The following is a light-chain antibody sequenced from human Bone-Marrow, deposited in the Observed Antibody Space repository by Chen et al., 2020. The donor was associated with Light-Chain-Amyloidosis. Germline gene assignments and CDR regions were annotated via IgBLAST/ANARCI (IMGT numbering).Light chain of an antibody. CDR1: NIGSTS. CDR3: QVRDKSGHRPV. J-gene: IGLJ3*02. Sequence: SYVLTQPSSVSVAPGQTATIACGGNNIGSTSVHGYQQTPGQAPLLVVYDDSDRPSGIPERLSGSNAGKPATLTISKVEAGNEADYYSQVRDKSGHRPVSDEGTKLTLL. CDR2: DDS. V-gene: IGLV3-21*02.